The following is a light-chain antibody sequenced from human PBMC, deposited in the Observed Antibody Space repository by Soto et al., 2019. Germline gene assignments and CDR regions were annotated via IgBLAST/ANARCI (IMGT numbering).Light chain of an antibody. CDR1: RSNIGAGYD. Sequence: QSVLTQPPSVSGAPGQRVTISCTGSRSNIGAGYDVHWYQQLPGTAPKLLIYGNSNRPSGVPDRFSGSKSGTSASLAITGLQAEDEGEYYCPSYDSGLSGYVVFGGGTKLTAL. CDR3: PSYDSGLSGYVV. J-gene: IGLJ2*01. CDR2: GNS. V-gene: IGLV1-40*01.